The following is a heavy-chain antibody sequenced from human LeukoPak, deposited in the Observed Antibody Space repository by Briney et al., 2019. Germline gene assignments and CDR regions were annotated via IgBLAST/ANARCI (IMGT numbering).Heavy chain of an antibody. J-gene: IGHJ4*02. CDR3: AKDSPRYSSGWYYFDY. CDR2: ISYDGSNK. CDR1: GFTFSSYG. Sequence: GGSLRLSCAASGFTFSSYGMHWVRQAPGKGLEWVAVISYDGSNKCYADSVKGRFTISRDNSKDTLYLQMDSLRAEDTAVYYCAKDSPRYSSGWYYFDYWGQGTLVTVSS. V-gene: IGHV3-30*18. D-gene: IGHD6-19*01.